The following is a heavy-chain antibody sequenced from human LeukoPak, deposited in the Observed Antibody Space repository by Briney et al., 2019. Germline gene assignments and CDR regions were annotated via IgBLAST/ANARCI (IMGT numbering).Heavy chain of an antibody. Sequence: SVKVSCKASGGTFSSYAISWVRQAPGQGLEWMGRIIPILGIANYAQEFQGRVTITADKSTSTAYMELSSLRSEDTAVYYCAQGWTMVTTSSSLWGVYWGQGTLVTVSS. CDR1: GGTFSSYA. CDR3: AQGWTMVTTSSSLWGVY. J-gene: IGHJ4*02. V-gene: IGHV1-69*04. D-gene: IGHD4-17*01. CDR2: IIPILGIA.